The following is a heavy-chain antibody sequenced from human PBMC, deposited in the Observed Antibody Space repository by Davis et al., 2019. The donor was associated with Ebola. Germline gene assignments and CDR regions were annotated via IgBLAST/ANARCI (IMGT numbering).Heavy chain of an antibody. CDR3: ARILWYPSSGGGFDP. CDR1: GGSISSSSYY. Sequence: MPSETLSLTCTVSGGSISSSSYYWGWIRQPPGKGLEWIGSIYYSGSTYYNPSLKSRVTISVDTSKNQFSLKLSSVTAADTAVYYCARILWYPSSGGGFDPWGQGTLVTVSS. CDR2: IYYSGST. J-gene: IGHJ5*02. V-gene: IGHV4-39*07. D-gene: IGHD2-21*01.